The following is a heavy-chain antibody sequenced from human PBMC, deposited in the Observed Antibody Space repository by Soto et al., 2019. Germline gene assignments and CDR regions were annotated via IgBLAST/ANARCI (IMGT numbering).Heavy chain of an antibody. CDR2: IIPIFGTA. D-gene: IGHD2-21*02. J-gene: IGHJ3*02. CDR3: AREMEVVTAIWDDAFDI. V-gene: IGHV1-69*06. CDR1: GGTFSSYA. Sequence: QVQLVQSGAEVKKPGSSVKVSCKASGGTFSSYAISWVRQAPGQGLEWMGGIIPIFGTANYAQKFQGRVTITADKSTSTAYMELSSRRTADTAVYYCAREMEVVTAIWDDAFDIWGKGTMVTVSS.